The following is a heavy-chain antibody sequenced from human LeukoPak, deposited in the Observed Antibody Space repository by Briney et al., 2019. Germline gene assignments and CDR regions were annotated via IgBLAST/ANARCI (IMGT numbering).Heavy chain of an antibody. D-gene: IGHD6-13*01. J-gene: IGHJ5*02. CDR2: IYYSGST. V-gene: IGHV4-39*07. CDR3: ARALRIAAAGSHNWFDP. CDR1: GGSISSSSYY. Sequence: SETLSLTCTVSGGSISSSSYYWGWIRQPPGKGLEWIGSIYYSGSTYYNPSLKSRVTISVDTSKNQFSLKLSSVTAADTAVYYCARALRIAAAGSHNWFDPWGQGTLVTVSS.